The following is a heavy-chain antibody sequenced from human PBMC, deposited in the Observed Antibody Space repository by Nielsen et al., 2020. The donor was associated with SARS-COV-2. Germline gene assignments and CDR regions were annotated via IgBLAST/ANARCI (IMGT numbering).Heavy chain of an antibody. D-gene: IGHD3-22*01. Sequence: ASVKVSCKASGYTFTGYYIHWVRQAPGQGLEWMGWINPNTGNTKYAQKFQDWVTMTRDTSINTAYIELSRLRSDDMAVYFYARRGHDNSGYYWDYWGQGTLVTVSS. V-gene: IGHV1-2*04. CDR1: GYTFTGYY. CDR2: INPNTGNT. J-gene: IGHJ4*02. CDR3: ARRGHDNSGYYWDY.